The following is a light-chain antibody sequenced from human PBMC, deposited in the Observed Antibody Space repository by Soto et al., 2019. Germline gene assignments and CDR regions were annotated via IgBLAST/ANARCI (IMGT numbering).Light chain of an antibody. CDR2: RNN. CDR3: AAWDDSLSGSLYV. J-gene: IGLJ1*01. Sequence: QSVLTQPPSASGTPGQRVTISCSGSSSNIGSNYVYWYQQLPGTAPKLLIYRNNQRPSGVPDRFSGSKSGTSASLAISGLRSEDEADYYCAAWDDSLSGSLYVFGPGTKVTVL. V-gene: IGLV1-47*01. CDR1: SSNIGSNY.